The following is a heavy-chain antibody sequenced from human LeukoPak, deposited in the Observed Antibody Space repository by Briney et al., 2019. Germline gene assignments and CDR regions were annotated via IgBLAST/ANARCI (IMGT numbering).Heavy chain of an antibody. CDR1: GYTFTSYY. CDR2: INPSGGST. CDR3: ATSRIYCSGGSCYRRSDAFDI. D-gene: IGHD2-15*01. V-gene: IGHV1-46*01. Sequence: ASVKVSCKASGYTFTSYYMHWVPQAPGQGLEWMGIINPSGGSTSYAQKFQGRVTMTRDMSTSTVYMELSSLRSEDTAVYYCATSRIYCSGGSCYRRSDAFDIWGQGTMVTVSS. J-gene: IGHJ3*02.